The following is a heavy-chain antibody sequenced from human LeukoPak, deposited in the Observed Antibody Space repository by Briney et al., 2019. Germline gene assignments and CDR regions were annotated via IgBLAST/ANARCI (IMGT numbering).Heavy chain of an antibody. J-gene: IGHJ5*02. D-gene: IGHD3-9*01. V-gene: IGHV3-7*03. CDR1: GFTFSSYW. CDR3: AKARYFDGGWFDP. CDR2: IKQDGSGK. Sequence: PGGSLRLSCAASGFTFSSYWMSWVRQAPGKGLEWVANIKQDGSGKYYVDSVKGRFTISRDNAKNSLYLQMNSLRAEDTALYYCAKARYFDGGWFDPWGQGTLVTVSS.